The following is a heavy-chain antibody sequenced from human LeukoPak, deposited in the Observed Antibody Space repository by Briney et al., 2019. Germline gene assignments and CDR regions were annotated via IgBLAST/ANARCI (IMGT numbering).Heavy chain of an antibody. V-gene: IGHV1-18*01. Sequence: ASVKVSCKASGFTFTSFGFSWVRQSPGQGLEWMGWISAYNGNTNYAQNLQGRVTMSMDTSITTAYMEVTSLRSEDTAVYYCVAMLYWGQGTLVTVSS. J-gene: IGHJ4*02. CDR1: GFTFTSFG. CDR3: VAMLY. CDR2: ISAYNGNT. D-gene: IGHD3-16*01.